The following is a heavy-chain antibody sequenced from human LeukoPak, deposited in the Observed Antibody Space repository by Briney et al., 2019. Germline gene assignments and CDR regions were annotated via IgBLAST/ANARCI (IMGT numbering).Heavy chain of an antibody. Sequence: GASVKVSCKASGYTFTGYYMHWVRQAPGQGLEWMGWINPNSGGTNYARKFQGRVTMTRDTSISTAYMELSRLRSDDTAVYYCARDLRSSSYMDVWGKGTTVTISS. J-gene: IGHJ6*03. CDR3: ARDLRSSSYMDV. V-gene: IGHV1-2*02. D-gene: IGHD6-13*01. CDR1: GYTFTGYY. CDR2: INPNSGGT.